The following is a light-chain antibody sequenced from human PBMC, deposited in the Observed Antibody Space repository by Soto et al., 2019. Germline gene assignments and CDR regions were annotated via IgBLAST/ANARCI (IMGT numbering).Light chain of an antibody. V-gene: IGKV1-5*03. CDR2: KAS. Sequence: DIQMTQSPSSLSGSVGDRVTITCRASQTISSWLAWYQQKPEKAPKLLIYKASTLKSGVPSRFSGSGSGTEFTLTISSLQPDDFATYYCQHYNSYSEAFGQGTKV. CDR3: QHYNSYSEA. CDR1: QTISSW. J-gene: IGKJ1*01.